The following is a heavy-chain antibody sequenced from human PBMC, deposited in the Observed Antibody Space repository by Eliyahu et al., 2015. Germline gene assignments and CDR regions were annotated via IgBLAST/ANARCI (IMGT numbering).Heavy chain of an antibody. CDR2: IYHSGST. D-gene: IGHD3-3*01. CDR3: AREEERTLEWYYFDY. Sequence: LEWIGSIYHSGSTYYNPSLKSRVTISVDTSKNQFSLKLSSVTAADTAVYYCAREEERTLEWYYFDYWGQGTLVTVSS. J-gene: IGHJ4*02. V-gene: IGHV4-38-2*02.